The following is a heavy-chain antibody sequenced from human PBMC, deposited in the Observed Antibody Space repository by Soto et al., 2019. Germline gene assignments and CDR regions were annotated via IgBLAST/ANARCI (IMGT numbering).Heavy chain of an antibody. CDR1: GDTLTELA. Sequence: ASVKVSCKVPGDTLTELAMHWVRHAPGQGLEWMGGFDPEDGETIYAQKFQGRVTMTEDTSTDTAYMELSSLRSEDTAVYYCATTTLKYYYDSSGYLDYWGQGTLVTVSS. CDR2: FDPEDGET. D-gene: IGHD3-22*01. V-gene: IGHV1-24*01. CDR3: ATTTLKYYYDSSGYLDY. J-gene: IGHJ4*02.